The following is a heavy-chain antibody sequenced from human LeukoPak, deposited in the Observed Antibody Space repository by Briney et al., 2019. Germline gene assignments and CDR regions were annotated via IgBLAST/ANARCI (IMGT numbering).Heavy chain of an antibody. Sequence: PGRSLRLSCSTSGFPFKTYGMHWVRQAPGKGLEWVAYIRYDGNKKYLRDSVQGRFTISRDNSKNTVFLQMNILRPDDTAVYFCERDAYRRDDSSWYIRLENWGQGTLVTVSS. V-gene: IGHV3-30*02. J-gene: IGHJ4*02. D-gene: IGHD4-11*01. CDR2: IRYDGNKK. CDR3: ERDAYRRDDSSWYIRLEN. CDR1: GFPFKTYG.